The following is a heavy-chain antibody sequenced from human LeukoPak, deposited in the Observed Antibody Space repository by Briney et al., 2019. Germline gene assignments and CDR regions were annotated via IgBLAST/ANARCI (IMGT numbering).Heavy chain of an antibody. J-gene: IGHJ6*04. CDR3: VKGSRYYGSGSMDV. V-gene: IGHV3-64D*06. CDR2: ISSNGGST. CDR1: GFTFSSYA. D-gene: IGHD3-10*01. Sequence: GGSLRLSCAASGFTFSSYAMHWVRQAPGKGLEYVSAISSNGGSTYYADSVKGRFTISRDNSKNTLYLQMSSLRAEDTAVYYCVKGSRYYGSGSMDVWGKGTTVTVSS.